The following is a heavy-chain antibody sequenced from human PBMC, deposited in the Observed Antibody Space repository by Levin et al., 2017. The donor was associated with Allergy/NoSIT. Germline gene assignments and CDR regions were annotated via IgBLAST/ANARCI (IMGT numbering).Heavy chain of an antibody. D-gene: IGHD6-19*01. V-gene: IGHV4-34*01. J-gene: IGHJ4*02. CDR3: ARGVAVAGRGVYFDY. CDR2: INHSGST. Sequence: SETLSLTCAVYGGSFSGYYWSWIRQPPGKGLEWIGEINHSGSTNYNPSLKSRVTISVDTSKNQFSLKLSSVTAADTAVYYCARGVAVAGRGVYFDYWGQGTLVTVSS. CDR1: GGSFSGYY.